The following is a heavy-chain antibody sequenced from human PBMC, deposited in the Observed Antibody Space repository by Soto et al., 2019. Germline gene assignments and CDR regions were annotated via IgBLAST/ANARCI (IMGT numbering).Heavy chain of an antibody. CDR1: GFSFSRFA. Sequence: EVQLLESGGGLVQPGGSLRLSCAASGFSFSRFAMSWVRQAPGKGLEWVSGIGDSGGTTYYAESVKGRFTISRDNSKNTLFLQMNILRAEDTAVYYCAKDSLGDYYYYGMDVWGQGATVTVSS. J-gene: IGHJ6*02. V-gene: IGHV3-23*01. CDR2: IGDSGGTT. D-gene: IGHD2-15*01. CDR3: AKDSLGDYYYYGMDV.